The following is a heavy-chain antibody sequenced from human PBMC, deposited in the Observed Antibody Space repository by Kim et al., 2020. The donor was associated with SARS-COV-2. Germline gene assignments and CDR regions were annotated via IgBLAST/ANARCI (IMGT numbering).Heavy chain of an antibody. V-gene: IGHV3-11*06. CDR2: ISSSSTYT. D-gene: IGHD6-13*01. J-gene: IGHJ6*02. CDR1: GFTFSDYV. CDR3: ARDTTTAAADNYYYYGMAV. Sequence: GGSLRLSCEASGFTFSDYVMSWIRQAPGKGLEWVSYISSSSTYTNYADSVKGRVTISRDNAKNSLYLQMNSLRAEDTAVYYCARDTTTAAADNYYYYGMAVWGQGTTVTVSS.